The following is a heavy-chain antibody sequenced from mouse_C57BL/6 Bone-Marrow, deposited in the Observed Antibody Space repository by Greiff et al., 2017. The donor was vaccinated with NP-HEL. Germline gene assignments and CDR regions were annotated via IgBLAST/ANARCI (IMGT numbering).Heavy chain of an antibody. CDR2: IDPETGGT. D-gene: IGHD2-2*01. Sequence: VQLQQSGAELVRPGASVTLSCKASGYTFTDYEMHWVKQTPVHGLEWIGAIDPETGGTAYNQKFKGKAILTADKSSSTAYMELRSLTSEDSAVYYCTRGDYGYDGGFDYWGQGTTLTVSS. CDR1: GYTFTDYE. V-gene: IGHV1-15*01. J-gene: IGHJ2*01. CDR3: TRGDYGYDGGFDY.